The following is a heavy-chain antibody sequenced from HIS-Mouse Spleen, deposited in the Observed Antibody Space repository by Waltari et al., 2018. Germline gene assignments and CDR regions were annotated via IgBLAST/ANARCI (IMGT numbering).Heavy chain of an antibody. J-gene: IGHJ2*01. Sequence: QLQLQESGPGLVKPSETLSLTCTVSGGSISSSSYYWGWIRQPPGKGLEWIGSSYYSGGTYYKPSGKGGVTISIDTSKNQFALKLSSVTAADTAVYYCAREIPYSSSWYDWYFDLWGRGTLVTVSS. CDR3: AREIPYSSSWYDWYFDL. V-gene: IGHV4-39*07. CDR1: GGSISSSSYY. CDR2: SYYSGGT. D-gene: IGHD6-13*01.